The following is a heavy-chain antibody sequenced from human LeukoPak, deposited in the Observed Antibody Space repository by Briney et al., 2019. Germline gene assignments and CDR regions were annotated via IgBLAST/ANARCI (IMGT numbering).Heavy chain of an antibody. CDR2: ISAYNGNT. CDR1: GGTFSSYA. J-gene: IGHJ4*02. CDR3: ATLRFFDWLLGY. Sequence: ASVKVSCEASGGTFSSYAISWVRQAPGQGLEWMGWISAYNGNTNYAQKFQGRVTMTTDTSTTMAYMELRSLRSDDTAMYYCATLRFFDWLLGYWGQGTLVTVSS. V-gene: IGHV1-18*01. D-gene: IGHD3-9*01.